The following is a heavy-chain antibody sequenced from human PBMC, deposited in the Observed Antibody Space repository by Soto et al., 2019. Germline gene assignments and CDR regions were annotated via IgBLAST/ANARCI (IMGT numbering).Heavy chain of an antibody. V-gene: IGHV4-4*02. J-gene: IGHJ4*02. CDR2: MFHSGST. CDR3: ARQYSYASSGYYYLDS. Sequence: QVQLQESGPGLVKPSGTLSLTCAVSGGSISSSNWWSWVRQAPGKGLEWIGEMFHSGSTNYNPSLPSRVTISIDKSKVQFSLSLSSVTAADTAVYYCARQYSYASSGYYYLDSWGQGTLVTVSS. CDR1: GGSISSSNW. D-gene: IGHD3-22*01.